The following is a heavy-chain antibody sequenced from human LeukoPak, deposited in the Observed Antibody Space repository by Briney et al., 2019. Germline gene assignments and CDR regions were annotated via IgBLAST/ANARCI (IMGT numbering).Heavy chain of an antibody. CDR3: AALGRDGYNSYYYGMDV. CDR1: GFTFSSYW. V-gene: IGHV3-7*01. J-gene: IGHJ6*02. D-gene: IGHD5-24*01. Sequence: GGSLRLSCAASGFTFSSYWMSWVRQAPGKGLEWVANIKQDGSEKYYVDSVKGRFTISRDNAKNSLYLQMNSLRAEDTAVYYCAALGRDGYNSYYYGMDVWGQGPRSPSP. CDR2: IKQDGSEK.